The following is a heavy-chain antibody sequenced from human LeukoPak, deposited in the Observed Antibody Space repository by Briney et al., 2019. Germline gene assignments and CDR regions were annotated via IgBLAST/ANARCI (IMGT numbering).Heavy chain of an antibody. V-gene: IGHV4-38-2*01. CDR3: ARAIRV. J-gene: IGHJ4*02. Sequence: PSETLSLTSAVSGYSISGSSGYYWGWIRQSPGKGLESIRRIYDSGTTFYNPSLMSRATISVDTSKNQFSLKLASVTAANTAVYYCARAIRVWGQGTLVTVSS. CDR2: IYDSGTT. CDR1: GYSISGSSGYY.